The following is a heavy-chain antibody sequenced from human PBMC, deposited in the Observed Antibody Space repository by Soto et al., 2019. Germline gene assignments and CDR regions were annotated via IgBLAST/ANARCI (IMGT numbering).Heavy chain of an antibody. J-gene: IGHJ3*02. CDR1: GGSISSGGYY. CDR3: ARGLYQLPFDAFDI. Sequence: SETLSLTCTVSGGSISSGGYYWSWIRQHPGKGLEWIGYMYYSGTTYYNPSLKSRVTISVDTSKNQFSLRLSSVTAADTAVYYCARGLYQLPFDAFDIWGQGTMVTVSS. V-gene: IGHV4-31*03. D-gene: IGHD2-2*01. CDR2: MYYSGTT.